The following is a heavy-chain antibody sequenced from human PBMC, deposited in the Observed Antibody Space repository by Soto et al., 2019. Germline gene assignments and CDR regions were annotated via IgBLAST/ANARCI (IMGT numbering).Heavy chain of an antibody. CDR2: IYPSDSDT. D-gene: IGHD3-3*01. CDR1: GYNFAGYW. V-gene: IGHV5-51*01. J-gene: IGHJ4*02. Sequence: GESLKISCKGSGYNFAGYWIAWVRQMPGKGLELMGIIYPSDSDTRYRPSFQGQVTISADKSISFAYLQWSSLRASDTAMYYCARGGVSTRTFDYGGQGTPVTVSS. CDR3: ARGGVSTRTFDY.